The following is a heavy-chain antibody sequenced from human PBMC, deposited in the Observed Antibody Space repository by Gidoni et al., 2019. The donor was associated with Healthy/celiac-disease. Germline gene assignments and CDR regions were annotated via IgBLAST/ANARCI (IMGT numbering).Heavy chain of an antibody. V-gene: IGHV3-13*05. CDR2: IGTAGDP. D-gene: IGHD4-17*01. CDR3: ARALYGDYGDYYGMDV. CDR1: GFTFSSYD. Sequence: EVQLVASGGGLVQPGGSLRLSCAASGFTFSSYDMHWVRQATGKGLEWVSAIGTAGDPYYPGSVKGRFTISRENAKNSLYLQMNSLRAGDTAVYYCARALYGDYGDYYGMDVWGQGTTVTVSS. J-gene: IGHJ6*02.